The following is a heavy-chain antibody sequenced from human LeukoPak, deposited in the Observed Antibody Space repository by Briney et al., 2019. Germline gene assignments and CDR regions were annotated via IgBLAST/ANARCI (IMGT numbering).Heavy chain of an antibody. CDR1: GYTFTSYA. CDR3: ARSPPARYSGYDQGSRYFDY. J-gene: IGHJ4*02. D-gene: IGHD5-12*01. Sequence: GASVKVSCKASGYTFTSYAMHWVRQAPGQRLEWMGWINAGNGNTKYSQEFQGRVTITRDTSASTAYMELSSLRSEDMAVYYCARSPPARYSGYDQGSRYFDYWGQGTLVTVSS. V-gene: IGHV1-3*03. CDR2: INAGNGNT.